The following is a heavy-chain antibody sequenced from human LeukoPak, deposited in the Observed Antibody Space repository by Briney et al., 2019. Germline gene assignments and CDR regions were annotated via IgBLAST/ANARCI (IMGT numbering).Heavy chain of an antibody. CDR1: GFTFSNAW. D-gene: IGHD3-3*01. Sequence: PGGSLRLSCAASGFTFSNAWMSWVRQAPGKGLEWVGRIKSKTDGGTTDYAAPVKGRFTISRDDSKNTLYLQMNSLKTEDTAVYYCTAQRNFWSGYYYYFDYWGQGTLVTVSS. J-gene: IGHJ4*02. CDR2: IKSKTDGGTT. V-gene: IGHV3-15*01. CDR3: TAQRNFWSGYYYYFDY.